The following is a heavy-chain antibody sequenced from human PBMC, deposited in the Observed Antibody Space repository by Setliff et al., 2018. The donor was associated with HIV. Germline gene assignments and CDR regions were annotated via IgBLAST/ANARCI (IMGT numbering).Heavy chain of an antibody. J-gene: IGHJ3*02. CDR2: IYYIGNT. CDR1: GGSISGGGSY. V-gene: IGHV4-31*03. CDR3: ARVLRITTLRNAFDI. D-gene: IGHD3-3*01. Sequence: SETLSLTCTVSGGSISGGGSYWSWIRQHPGKGLDWIGNIYYIGNTDYNPSLKRRVTISIDTSKNQFSLKLSSVTAADTAIYYCARVLRITTLRNAFDIWGQGTMVTVSS.